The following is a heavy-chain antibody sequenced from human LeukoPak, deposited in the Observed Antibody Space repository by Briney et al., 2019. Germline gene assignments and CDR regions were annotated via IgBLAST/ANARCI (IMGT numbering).Heavy chain of an antibody. CDR2: ISGSGGST. Sequence: QTGGTLRLSCAASGFTFNNYGMSWVRQAPGKGLEWVSTISGSGGSTYYADSVKGRFTISRDNSKNTLSLQMNSLRAEDTAVYYCARDKGYSSGWYSTDAFDIWGQGTMVTVSS. D-gene: IGHD6-19*01. J-gene: IGHJ3*02. CDR3: ARDKGYSSGWYSTDAFDI. V-gene: IGHV3-23*01. CDR1: GFTFNNYG.